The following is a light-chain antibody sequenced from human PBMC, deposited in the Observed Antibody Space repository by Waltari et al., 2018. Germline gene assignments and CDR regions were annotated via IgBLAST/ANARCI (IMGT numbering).Light chain of an antibody. CDR2: TTS. Sequence: DIQMTQSPSSLSASVGDRVTITCRASQSIRKFLNWYHQMPGKAPKLLIYTTSSLKGGVPSRFSGSGSGTESTPTISSLQPEDFGTYFCQQGDSMPYTFGQGTKVEMK. J-gene: IGKJ2*01. V-gene: IGKV1-39*01. CDR1: QSIRKF. CDR3: QQGDSMPYT.